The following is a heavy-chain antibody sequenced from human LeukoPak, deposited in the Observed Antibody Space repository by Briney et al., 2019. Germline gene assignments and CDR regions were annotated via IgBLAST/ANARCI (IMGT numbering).Heavy chain of an antibody. J-gene: IGHJ5*02. D-gene: IGHD3-10*01. Sequence: PGGSLRLSCAASGFTFSSYWMHWVRQVPGKGLVWVSRINTDGNSTRYADSVKGRFTISRDNAKNTLYLQMNSLRAEDAAVCYCARVPLGEFKGFDPWGQGTLVTVSS. CDR3: ARVPLGEFKGFDP. V-gene: IGHV3-74*01. CDR2: INTDGNST. CDR1: GFTFSSYW.